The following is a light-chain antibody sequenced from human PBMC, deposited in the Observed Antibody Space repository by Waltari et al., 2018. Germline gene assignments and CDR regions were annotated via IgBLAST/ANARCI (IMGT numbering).Light chain of an antibody. CDR1: QGILNY. Sequence: AIQITQSTSALSAPTGDKVTTTCRAIQGILNYLACYQQKPGKAPTLLIYDASTLQRGVPSRFSGSGSGTDFTLTISCLQSEDFATFYCQQYYGYPLTFGPGTKVDVK. CDR2: DAS. V-gene: IGKV1-8*01. CDR3: QQYYGYPLT. J-gene: IGKJ3*01.